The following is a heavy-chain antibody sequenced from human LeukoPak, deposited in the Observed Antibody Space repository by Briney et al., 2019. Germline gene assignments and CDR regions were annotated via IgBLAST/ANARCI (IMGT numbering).Heavy chain of an antibody. CDR2: ISDSGDKT. CDR3: VTSPSPAIVRGVYFDH. CDR1: GFTFSNNA. D-gene: IGHD3-10*01. J-gene: IGHJ4*02. V-gene: IGHV3-23*01. Sequence: GGSLRLSCAASGFTFSNNAMSWVRQAAGKGLEWVAGISDSGDKTYYADSVKGRFSISRDNSKNALYLQMNTLTDEDAALYHCVTSPSPAIVRGVYFDHWGQGTLVSVSS.